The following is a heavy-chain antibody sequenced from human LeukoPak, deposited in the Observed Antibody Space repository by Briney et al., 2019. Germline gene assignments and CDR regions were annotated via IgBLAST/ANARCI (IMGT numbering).Heavy chain of an antibody. Sequence: SETLSLTCAVYGGSFSGYYWSWIRQPPGKGLERIGEINHSGSTNYNPSLKSRVTISVDTSKNQFSLKLSSVTAADTAVYYCARGLRIRQWLQDYYYYMDVWGKGTTVTVSS. D-gene: IGHD6-19*01. CDR2: INHSGST. J-gene: IGHJ6*03. V-gene: IGHV4-34*01. CDR3: ARGLRIRQWLQDYYYYMDV. CDR1: GGSFSGYY.